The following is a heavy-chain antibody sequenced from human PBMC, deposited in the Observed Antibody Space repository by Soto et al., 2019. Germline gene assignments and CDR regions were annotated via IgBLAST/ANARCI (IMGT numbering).Heavy chain of an antibody. V-gene: IGHV3-20*01. D-gene: IGHD2-15*01. J-gene: IGHJ3*02. CDR3: ARAIGYCSGGSCYSDAFDI. CDR2: INWNGGST. CDR1: GFTFDAYG. Sequence: GGSLRLSCAASGFTFDAYGMSSVRQAPGKGLEWVSGINWNGGSTGYADSVKGRFTISRDNAKNSLYLQMNSLRAEDTALYHCARAIGYCSGGSCYSDAFDIWGQGTMVTVSS.